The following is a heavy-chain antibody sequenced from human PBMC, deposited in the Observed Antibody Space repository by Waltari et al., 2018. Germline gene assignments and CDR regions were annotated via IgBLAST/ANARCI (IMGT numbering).Heavy chain of an antibody. CDR1: GGSFSGYY. CDR2: INHSGST. V-gene: IGHV4-34*01. J-gene: IGHJ5*02. D-gene: IGHD2-15*01. CDR3: ARGAGEPYCSGGSCYGWFDP. Sequence: QVQLQQWGAGLLKPSETLSLTCAVYGGSFSGYYWSWIGQTPGKGLEWIGEINHSGSTNYNPSLKSRVTISVDTSKNQFSLKLSSVTAADTAVYYCARGAGEPYCSGGSCYGWFDPWGQGTLVTVSS.